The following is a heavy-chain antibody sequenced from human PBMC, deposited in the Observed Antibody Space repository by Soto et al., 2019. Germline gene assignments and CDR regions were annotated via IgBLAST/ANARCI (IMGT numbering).Heavy chain of an antibody. Sequence: SGPTLVNPTQTLTLTCTFSVFSLKTYGMRVSWVRQPPGKALDWLARIDWDDEKFYSTSLKTRLSFSKGTSVNQVVLTMTNMDPIDTATYYCARSPIIAVVTAVDFWGQGILVTVSS. CDR3: ARSPIIAVVTAVDF. D-gene: IGHD3-3*01. V-gene: IGHV2-70*04. J-gene: IGHJ4*02. CDR2: IDWDDEK. CDR1: VFSLKTYGMR.